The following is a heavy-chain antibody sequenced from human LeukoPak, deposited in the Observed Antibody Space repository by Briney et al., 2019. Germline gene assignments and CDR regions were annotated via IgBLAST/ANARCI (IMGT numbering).Heavy chain of an antibody. J-gene: IGHJ6*04. Sequence: ASVKVSCKASGYTFTSYYMHWVRQAPGQGLEWMGIINPSGGSTSYAQKFQGRVTMTRDTSTSTVYMELSSLRSEDTAVYYCARGGFRRGPPPLWQGRDVGGKGPTVTVPS. D-gene: IGHD3-16*01. CDR1: GYTFTSYY. CDR3: ARGGFRRGPPPLWQGRDV. CDR2: INPSGGST. V-gene: IGHV1-46*03.